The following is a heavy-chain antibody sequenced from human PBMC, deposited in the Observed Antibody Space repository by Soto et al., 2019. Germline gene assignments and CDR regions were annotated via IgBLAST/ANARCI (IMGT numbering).Heavy chain of an antibody. CDR3: TRVQGGSYDSWCDP. Sequence: EVQVVESGGGLVQPGGSLRLSCNFTFSMYSMNWVRQAPGKGLEWVASISSGSAFIKYADSVKGRFSISRDNAKNSGSLQMNSLRAEDTAMYYCTRVQGGSYDSWCDPWGRGTPVTVS. CDR2: ISSGSAFI. V-gene: IGHV3-21*01. CDR1: TFSMYS. J-gene: IGHJ5*02. D-gene: IGHD1-26*01.